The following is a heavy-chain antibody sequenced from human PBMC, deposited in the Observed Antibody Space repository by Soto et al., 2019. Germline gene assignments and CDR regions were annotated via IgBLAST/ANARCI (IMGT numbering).Heavy chain of an antibody. V-gene: IGHV3-30*18. CDR1: GFTFSSYG. D-gene: IGHD3-10*01. J-gene: IGHJ6*02. CDR3: AKDLKVSGGFHGSLNYYYGMDV. CDR2: ISYDGSNK. Sequence: LRLSCAASGFTFSSYGMHWVRQAPGKGLEWVAVISYDGSNKYYADSVKGRFTIPRDNSQSTLFLQMDSLRPEDAAVYYCAKDLKVSGGFHGSLNYYYGMDVWGQGTTVTVS.